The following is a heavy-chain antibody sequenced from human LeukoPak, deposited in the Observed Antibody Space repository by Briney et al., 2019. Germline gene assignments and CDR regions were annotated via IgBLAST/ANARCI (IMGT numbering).Heavy chain of an antibody. Sequence: GASVKVSCKASGYTFTGYYMHWVRQAPGQGLEWMGWINPDSGGTNYAQKFQGRVTMTRDTSISTAYMELSRLRSDDTAVYYCARWAYSSGWYGTSDAFDIWGQGTMVTVSS. CDR2: INPDSGGT. J-gene: IGHJ3*02. V-gene: IGHV1-2*02. CDR1: GYTFTGYY. D-gene: IGHD6-19*01. CDR3: ARWAYSSGWYGTSDAFDI.